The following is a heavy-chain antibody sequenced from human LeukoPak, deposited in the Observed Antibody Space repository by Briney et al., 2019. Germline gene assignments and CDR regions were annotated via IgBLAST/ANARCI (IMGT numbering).Heavy chain of an antibody. V-gene: IGHV3-30*18. Sequence: GGSLRLSCAASGFTFSSYGMHWVRQAPGKGLEWVAVISHDGSNKYYADSVKGRFTISRDNSKNTLYLQMSSLRADDTAVYYCAKEHYYETSALPGEHWGQGTLVTVSP. D-gene: IGHD3-22*01. CDR2: ISHDGSNK. CDR3: AKEHYYETSALPGEH. J-gene: IGHJ1*01. CDR1: GFTFSSYG.